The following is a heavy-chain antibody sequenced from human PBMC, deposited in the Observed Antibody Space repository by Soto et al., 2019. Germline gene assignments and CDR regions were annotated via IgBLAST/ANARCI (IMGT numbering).Heavy chain of an antibody. V-gene: IGHV1-69*13. D-gene: IGHD3-9*01. CDR2: IIPIFGTA. CDR1: GGTFSSYA. CDR3: ARGDYDTTRGFDY. Sequence: VASVKVSCKASGGTFSSYAISWVRQAPGQGLEWMGGIIPIFGTANYAQKFQGRVTITADESTSTAYMELSSLRSEDTAVYYCARGDYDTTRGFDYWGQGTLVTVSS. J-gene: IGHJ4*02.